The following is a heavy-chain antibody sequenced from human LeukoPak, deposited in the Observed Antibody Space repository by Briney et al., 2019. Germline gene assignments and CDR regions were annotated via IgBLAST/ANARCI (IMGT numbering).Heavy chain of an antibody. D-gene: IGHD5-18*01. CDR3: ARGALELWLFDY. V-gene: IGHV1-46*01. CDR2: INPSGGRT. CDR1: GYTFTSYY. Sequence: ASVKDSCKASGYTFTSYYMHWVRPAPGPRVEWMGLINPSGGRTSYAQKFQGRVTMTRDTSTSTGYMELSSLRSEDTAVYYCARGALELWLFDYWGQGTLVTVSS. J-gene: IGHJ4*02.